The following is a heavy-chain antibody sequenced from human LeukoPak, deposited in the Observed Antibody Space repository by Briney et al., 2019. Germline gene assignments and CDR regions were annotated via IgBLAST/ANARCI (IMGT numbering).Heavy chain of an antibody. CDR3: ASSPNLYGSGSYYTDDAFDI. D-gene: IGHD3-10*01. Sequence: GESLQISCKGSGYSFINYWIGWVRQMPGKGLEWMGIIYPGDSDTRYRPSFQGQVTISADKSISTAYLQWSSLRASDTAMYYCASSPNLYGSGSYYTDDAFDIWGQGTMVTVSS. V-gene: IGHV5-51*01. J-gene: IGHJ3*02. CDR2: IYPGDSDT. CDR1: GYSFINYW.